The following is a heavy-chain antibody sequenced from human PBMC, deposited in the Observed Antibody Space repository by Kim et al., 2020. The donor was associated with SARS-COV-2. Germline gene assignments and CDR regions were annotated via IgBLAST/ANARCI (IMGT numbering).Heavy chain of an antibody. D-gene: IGHD2-2*01. Sequence: GGSLRLSCAASGFIFSTFGMHWVRQIPGKGLEWVAVMSYDGGNTYYADSVKGRLTISRDNSKNTLYLQMNSLRGDDTAVYYCAKDIIDHCSSPTCYGPFDSWGQGTLVTVSS. CDR2: MSYDGGNT. CDR3: AKDIIDHCSSPTCYGPFDS. V-gene: IGHV3-30*18. CDR1: GFIFSTFG. J-gene: IGHJ4*02.